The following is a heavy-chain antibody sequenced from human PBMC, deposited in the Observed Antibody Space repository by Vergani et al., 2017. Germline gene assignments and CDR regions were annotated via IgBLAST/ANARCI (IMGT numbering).Heavy chain of an antibody. CDR2: INPNSGVT. J-gene: IGHJ4*02. D-gene: IGHD1-14*01. CDR1: GYTFTDYF. CDR3: ARVGTCSNRDYCDY. Sequence: QVQLVQSGAEVKKPGASVKVSCKASGYTFTDYFMHWVRQAPGQGLEWMGWINPNSGVTNYAQKFQGRVTMTRDTSISTAYMELSNLRSDDTAVYYCARVGTCSNRDYCDYWGQGTLVTVSS. V-gene: IGHV1-2*02.